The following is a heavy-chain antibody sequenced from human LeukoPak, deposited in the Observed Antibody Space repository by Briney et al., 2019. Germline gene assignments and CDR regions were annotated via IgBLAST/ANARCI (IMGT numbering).Heavy chain of an antibody. CDR2: FDPEDGET. Sequence: GASVKVSCKVSGYTLTELSMHWVRQAPGKGLEWMGGFDPEDGETIYAQKFQGRVTMTRDTSISTAYMELSRLRSDDTAVYYCARSPRSVVVVAATLNPDYWGQGTLVTVSS. V-gene: IGHV1-24*01. J-gene: IGHJ4*02. CDR1: GYTLTELS. CDR3: ARSPRSVVVVAATLNPDY. D-gene: IGHD2-15*01.